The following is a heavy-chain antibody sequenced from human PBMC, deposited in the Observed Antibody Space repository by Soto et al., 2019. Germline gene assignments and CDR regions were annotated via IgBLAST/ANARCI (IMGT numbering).Heavy chain of an antibody. D-gene: IGHD6-19*01. CDR3: AGEKAPVARTSLPGY. CDR2: VSYDGSKK. Sequence: QVQLVESGGNVVQPGSSLRLSCAASGFTLSSYAMHWVRQVPGKGLEWVTLVSYDGSKKFYADSVKGRFTISRDQSKCTLYLQMNSLRDSDPAMYYCAGEKAPVARTSLPGYWGQVTLGTVSS. CDR1: GFTLSSYA. V-gene: IGHV3-30*01. J-gene: IGHJ1*01.